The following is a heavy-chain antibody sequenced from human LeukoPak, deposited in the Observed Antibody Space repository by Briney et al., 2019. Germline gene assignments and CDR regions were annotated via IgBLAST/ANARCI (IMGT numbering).Heavy chain of an antibody. V-gene: IGHV1-2*02. CDR3: ARDLWERDAFDI. J-gene: IGHJ3*02. CDR1: GYTFTGYY. CDR2: INPNSGGT. D-gene: IGHD1-26*01. Sequence: VASVKVSCKASGYTFTGYYMHWVRQAPGQGLEWMGWINPNSGGTNYAQKFQGRVTMTRDTSISTAYMELSRLRSDDTAVYYCARDLWERDAFDIWGQGTMVTVSS.